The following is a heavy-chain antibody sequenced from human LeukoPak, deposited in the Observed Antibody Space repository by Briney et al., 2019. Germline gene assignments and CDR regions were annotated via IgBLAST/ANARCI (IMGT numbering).Heavy chain of an antibody. Sequence: HGGSLRLSCAASGFTFTSYAMSWVRQAPGKGLEWVSAIAGSGDTTYYAASVKGRFTISRDNSKNTLYLQMNSLRAEDTAVYYCAKGEAPYYYDSSGYSRFDYWGQGTLVTVSS. J-gene: IGHJ4*02. CDR2: IAGSGDTT. V-gene: IGHV3-23*01. CDR1: GFTFTSYA. CDR3: AKGEAPYYYDSSGYSRFDY. D-gene: IGHD3-22*01.